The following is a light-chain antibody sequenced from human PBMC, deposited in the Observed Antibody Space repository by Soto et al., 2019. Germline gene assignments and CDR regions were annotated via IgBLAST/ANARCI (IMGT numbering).Light chain of an antibody. CDR2: AAS. Sequence: EVVLMQSPGTLSLSPGERTTLSCRASQSVSSSYLAWYQQKPGQAPRLLIYAASSRATGIPDRFSGSGSGTDFTLTISRLEPEDFAVYYCQQYGSSRWTFGQGTKVDIK. J-gene: IGKJ1*01. CDR1: QSVSSSY. V-gene: IGKV3-20*01. CDR3: QQYGSSRWT.